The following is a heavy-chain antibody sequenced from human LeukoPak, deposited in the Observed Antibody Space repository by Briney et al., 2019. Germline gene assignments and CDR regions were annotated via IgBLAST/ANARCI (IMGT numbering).Heavy chain of an antibody. D-gene: IGHD3-10*01. V-gene: IGHV3-23*01. CDR2: ISGSGGST. J-gene: IGHJ6*03. CDR3: ARSLRVRGVPDYMDV. CDR1: GFTFSSYA. Sequence: GGSLRLSCAASGFTFSSYAMSWVRQAPGKGLEWVSAISGSGGSTYYADSVKGRFTIPRDNSKNTLYLQMNSLRAEDTAVYYCARSLRVRGVPDYMDVWGRGTTVTISS.